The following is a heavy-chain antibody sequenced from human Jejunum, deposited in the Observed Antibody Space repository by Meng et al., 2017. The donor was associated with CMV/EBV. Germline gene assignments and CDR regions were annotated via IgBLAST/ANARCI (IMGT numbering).Heavy chain of an antibody. J-gene: IGHJ6*02. V-gene: IGHV3-48*03. CDR3: ARDMRYQLLYFYYGMDV. CDR1: TFTSYS. D-gene: IGHD2-2*02. Sequence: TFTSYSITWVRQAPGKGLEWVSYISSSGSTIYYADSVKGRFTISRDNAKNSLYLQMNSLRAEDTAVYYCARDMRYQLLYFYYGMDVWGQGTTVTVSS. CDR2: ISSSGSTI.